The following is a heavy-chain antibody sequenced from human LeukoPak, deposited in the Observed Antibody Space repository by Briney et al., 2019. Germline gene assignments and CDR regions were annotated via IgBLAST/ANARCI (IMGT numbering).Heavy chain of an antibody. CDR3: ASGYSYGNYYYYGMDV. D-gene: IGHD5-18*01. Sequence: GGSLRLSCAASGFTFSSYSMNWVRQAPGKGLEWVSSISGSSSYIYYADSVKGRFTISRDNAKNSLYLQMNGLRAEDTAVYYCASGYSYGNYYYYGMDVWGQGTTVTVSS. CDR2: ISGSSSYI. V-gene: IGHV3-21*01. CDR1: GFTFSSYS. J-gene: IGHJ6*02.